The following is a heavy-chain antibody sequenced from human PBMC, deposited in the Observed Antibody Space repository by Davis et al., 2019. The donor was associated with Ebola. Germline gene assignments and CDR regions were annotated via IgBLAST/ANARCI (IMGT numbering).Heavy chain of an antibody. CDR1: VGSFSDYY. D-gene: IGHD6-6*01. CDR3: ARGPRRGYSSSSRNWFDP. J-gene: IGHJ5*02. V-gene: IGHV4-34*01. CDR2: INHGGRI. Sequence: SETLSLTCAVYVGSFSDYYWSWIRQPPGKGLEWIGEINHGGRINYNPSLKSRVTISVDTSKNQFSLKLSSVTAADTAVYYCARGPRRGYSSSSRNWFDPWGQGTLVTVSS.